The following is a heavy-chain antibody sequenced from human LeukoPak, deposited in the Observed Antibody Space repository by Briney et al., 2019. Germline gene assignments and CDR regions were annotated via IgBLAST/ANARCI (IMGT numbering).Heavy chain of an antibody. D-gene: IGHD6-13*01. Sequence: GGSLRLSCAASGFTFSSYAMSWVRQAPGKGLEWVSAISGSGGSTYYADSVKGRFTISRDNSKNTLYLQMNSLRAEDTAVYYCAKSDSSSWYLSLDYYYYMDVWGKGTTVTISS. CDR1: GFTFSSYA. V-gene: IGHV3-23*01. J-gene: IGHJ6*03. CDR2: ISGSGGST. CDR3: AKSDSSSWYLSLDYYYYMDV.